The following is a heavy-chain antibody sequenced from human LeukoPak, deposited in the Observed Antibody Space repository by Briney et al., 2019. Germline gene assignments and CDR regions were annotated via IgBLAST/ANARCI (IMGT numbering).Heavy chain of an antibody. CDR3: ATSPNIVGATNTLDY. D-gene: IGHD1-26*01. CDR1: GYTFTSYP. J-gene: IGHJ4*02. CDR2: IIPIFGTA. V-gene: IGHV1-69*13. Sequence: ASVKVSCKASGYTFTSYPISWVRQAPGQGLEWMGGIIPIFGTANYAQKFQGRVTITADESTSTAYMELSSLRSEDTAVYYCATSPNIVGATNTLDYWGQGTLVTVSS.